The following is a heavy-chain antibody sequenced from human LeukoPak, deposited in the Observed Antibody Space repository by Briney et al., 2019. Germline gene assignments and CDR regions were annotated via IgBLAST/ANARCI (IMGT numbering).Heavy chain of an antibody. Sequence: SGGSLRLSCAASGFTFSNYWMSWVRQAPGKGLEWVANINQDGREKYYVGSVRGRFTISRDNAKNSLYLQMNSLRADDTAVYYCARETITSSSGIDYWGQGTLVTVSS. CDR3: ARETITSSSGIDY. V-gene: IGHV3-7*01. D-gene: IGHD6-6*01. CDR2: INQDGREK. J-gene: IGHJ4*02. CDR1: GFTFSNYW.